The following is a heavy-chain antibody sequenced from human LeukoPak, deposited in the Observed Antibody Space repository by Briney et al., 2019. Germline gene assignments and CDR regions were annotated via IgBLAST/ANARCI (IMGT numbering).Heavy chain of an antibody. Sequence: SETLSLTCTVSGGSISSDYWSWIRQPPGKGLEWIGYIYYIGSTHYNPSLKSRITISVDTSKRHFSLKLSSVTAADTAVYYCARVVGATGSSDYWGQGTLVTVSS. V-gene: IGHV4-59*01. CDR1: GGSISSDY. J-gene: IGHJ4*02. D-gene: IGHD1-26*01. CDR2: IYYIGST. CDR3: ARVVGATGSSDY.